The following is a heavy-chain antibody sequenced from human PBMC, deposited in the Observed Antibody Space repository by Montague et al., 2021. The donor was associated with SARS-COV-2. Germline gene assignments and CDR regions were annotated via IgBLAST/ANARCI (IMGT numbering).Heavy chain of an antibody. CDR2: ITGTNNGI. CDR3: ARSLFYGSGGYFDF. Sequence: SLRLSCAGSEFTFSDFYINWVRQAPGKGLEWLSFITGTNNGIRYSDSVKGRFSVSRDNAHSSVYLHLDSLTAEDTAVYYCARSLFYGSGGYFDFWGQGTLVAVSS. CDR1: EFTFSDFY. D-gene: IGHD3-10*01. J-gene: IGHJ4*02. V-gene: IGHV3-11*03.